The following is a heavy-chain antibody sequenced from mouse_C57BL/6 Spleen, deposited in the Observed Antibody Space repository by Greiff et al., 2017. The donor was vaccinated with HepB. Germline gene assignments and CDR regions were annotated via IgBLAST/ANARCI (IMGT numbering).Heavy chain of an antibody. V-gene: IGHV14-2*01. CDR2: IDPEDGET. Sequence: VQLQQSGPELVKPGASVKISCKASGYAFSSSWMHWVKQRTEQGLEWIGRIDPEDGETKYAPKFQGKATITADTSSNTAYLQLSSLTSEDTAVYYCATGYFDVWGTGTTVTVSS. J-gene: IGHJ1*03. CDR3: ATGYFDV. CDR1: GYAFSSSW.